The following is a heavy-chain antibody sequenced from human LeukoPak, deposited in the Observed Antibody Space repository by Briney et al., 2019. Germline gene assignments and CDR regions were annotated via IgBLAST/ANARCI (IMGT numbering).Heavy chain of an antibody. D-gene: IGHD2-15*01. J-gene: IGHJ4*02. CDR2: MNPNSGNT. CDR1: GNTFTSYD. Sequence: ASVKVSCKASGNTFTSYDINWVRQATGQGLEWMGWMNPNSGNTGYAQKFQGRVTMTRNTSISTAYMELSSLRSEDTAVYYCARSYCSGGSCYSGNIDYWGQGTLVTVSS. CDR3: ARSYCSGGSCYSGNIDY. V-gene: IGHV1-8*01.